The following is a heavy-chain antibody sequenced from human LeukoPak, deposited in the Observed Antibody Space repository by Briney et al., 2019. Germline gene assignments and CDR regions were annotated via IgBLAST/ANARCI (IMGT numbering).Heavy chain of an antibody. V-gene: IGHV1-2*02. Sequence: ASVKVSCKASGYTFTSYYMHWVRQAPGQGLEWMGWINPKSGGTNYAQKFQGRVTMTTDTSTNTAYMALRSLRSDDTAVYYCARDQDPGAFDIWGQGTMVTVSS. CDR1: GYTFTSYY. J-gene: IGHJ3*02. CDR3: ARDQDPGAFDI. CDR2: INPKSGGT.